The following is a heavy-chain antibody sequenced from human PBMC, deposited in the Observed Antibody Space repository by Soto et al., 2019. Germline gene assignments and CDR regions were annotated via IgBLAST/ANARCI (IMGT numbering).Heavy chain of an antibody. CDR1: GGSISSDDFY. D-gene: IGHD6-13*01. J-gene: IGHJ5*02. Sequence: QVQLQESGPGLVKPSQTLSLTCTVSGGSISSDDFYWSWIRQHPGNGLEWIGYIYYSGNTYYNPSLKSRVTILVDTSKNQFSLKLISVTAADTAVYYCARLSGSWQSWFDPWGKGTLVTVSS. CDR2: IYYSGNT. V-gene: IGHV4-31*03. CDR3: ARLSGSWQSWFDP.